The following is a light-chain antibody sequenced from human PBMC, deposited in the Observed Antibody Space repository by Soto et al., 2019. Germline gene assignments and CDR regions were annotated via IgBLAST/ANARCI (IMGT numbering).Light chain of an antibody. CDR1: SSNIGSNT. J-gene: IGLJ1*01. Sequence: QSVLTQPPSASGTPGQRVTISCSGSSSNIGSNTVNWFQHLPGTAPTLLIYINNQRPSGVPDRFSGSKSGTSAYLVISGLQSEDEADYYCAAWDDSMNGYVFGTGTKGTAL. CDR2: INN. V-gene: IGLV1-44*01. CDR3: AAWDDSMNGYV.